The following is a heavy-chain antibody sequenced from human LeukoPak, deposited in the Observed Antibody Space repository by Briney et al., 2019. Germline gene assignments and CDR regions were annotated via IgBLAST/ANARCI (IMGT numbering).Heavy chain of an antibody. V-gene: IGHV4-39*07. CDR3: ARDRGGTGTTWGWFDP. D-gene: IGHD1-1*01. Sequence: PSETLSLTCTVSGGSISSSSYYWGWIRQPPGKGLEWIGSIYYSGSTYYNPPLKSRVTISIDTSKNQFSLKVNSVTAADTAVYYCARDRGGTGTTWGWFDPWGQGTLVTVSS. CDR2: IYYSGST. J-gene: IGHJ5*02. CDR1: GGSISSSSYY.